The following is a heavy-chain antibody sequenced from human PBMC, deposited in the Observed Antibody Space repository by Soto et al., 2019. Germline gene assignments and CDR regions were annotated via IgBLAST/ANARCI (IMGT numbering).Heavy chain of an antibody. CDR1: GGSFSSYA. Sequence: QVQLVQSGAEVKKPGSSVKVSCKASGGSFSSYAFTWVRLAPGQGLECMGGIVPIFATPNYVQKLQGRVTITADRSTNTVYMELSSLTSEDTALYFCAREGRGRHFDYWGQGTLVTVSS. J-gene: IGHJ4*02. V-gene: IGHV1-69*14. CDR3: AREGRGRHFDY. CDR2: IVPIFATP. D-gene: IGHD5-12*01.